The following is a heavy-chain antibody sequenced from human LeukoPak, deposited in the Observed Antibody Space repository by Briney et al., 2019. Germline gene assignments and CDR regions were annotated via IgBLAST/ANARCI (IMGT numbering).Heavy chain of an antibody. D-gene: IGHD3-9*01. CDR1: GFSLSPRGVG. CDR2: NYWDDDK. CDR3: AHRRGYDILTGPSMQFDY. J-gene: IGHJ4*02. Sequence: SGPTLVKPTQTLTLTCTFSGFSLSPRGVGVGWIRQPPGKALEWLALNYWDDDKRYSPSLKSRLTITKDTSKNQVVLTMTNMDPVDTAAYYCAHRRGYDILTGPSMQFDYWGQGTLVTVSS. V-gene: IGHV2-5*02.